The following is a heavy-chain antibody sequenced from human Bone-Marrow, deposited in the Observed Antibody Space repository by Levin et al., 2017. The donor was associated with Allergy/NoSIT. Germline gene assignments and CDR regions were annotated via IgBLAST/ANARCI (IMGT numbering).Heavy chain of an antibody. J-gene: IGHJ5*02. Sequence: GASVKVSCKASGYTFTSYAMHWVRQAPGQRLEWMGWINAGNGNTKYSQKFQGRVTITRDTSASTAYMELSSLRSEDTAVYYCARYCFIAAAVLEGAWFDPWGQGTLVTVSS. CDR2: INAGNGNT. CDR3: ARYCFIAAAVLEGAWFDP. D-gene: IGHD6-13*01. CDR1: GYTFTSYA. V-gene: IGHV1-3*01.